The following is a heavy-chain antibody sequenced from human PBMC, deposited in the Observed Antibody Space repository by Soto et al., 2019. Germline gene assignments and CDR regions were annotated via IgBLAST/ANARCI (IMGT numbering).Heavy chain of an antibody. CDR2: IIPIFGTA. Sequence: QVQLVQSGAEVKKPGSSVKVSCKASGGTFSSYAISWVRQAPGQGLEWMGGIIPIFGTANYAQKFQGRVTITADESTSTADMELSSLRSEDTAVYYCARDPNDYGDYGGDYWGQGTLVTVSS. V-gene: IGHV1-69*12. D-gene: IGHD4-17*01. J-gene: IGHJ4*02. CDR3: ARDPNDYGDYGGDY. CDR1: GGTFSSYA.